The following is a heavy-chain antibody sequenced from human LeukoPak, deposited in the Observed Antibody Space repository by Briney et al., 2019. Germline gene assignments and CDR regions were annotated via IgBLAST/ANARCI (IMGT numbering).Heavy chain of an antibody. J-gene: IGHJ4*02. V-gene: IGHV4-59*08. CDR1: RGSISSEF. CDR2: IHYSGST. CDR3: ARQAYCSGTSCYPFDY. D-gene: IGHD2-2*01. Sequence: SETLSLTCTVSRGSISSEFWSWIRQPPGKGLEWIGYIHYSGSTSYNPSLKSRVTISVDTSKNKFSLKLDSVTAADTAVNYCARQAYCSGTSCYPFDYWGQGTLVTVSS.